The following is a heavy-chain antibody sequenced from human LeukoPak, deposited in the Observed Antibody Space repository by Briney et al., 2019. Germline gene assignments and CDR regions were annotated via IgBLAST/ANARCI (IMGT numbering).Heavy chain of an antibody. V-gene: IGHV4-59*11. CDR1: GGSISSHY. D-gene: IGHD3-10*01. Sequence: SETLSLTCNVSGGSISSHYWSWIRQPPGKGLEWIGYIYYSGITNYNPSLKSRVTISVDTSKNQFSLNLTSVTTADTAVYYCARVAGRYGVFEIWGQGTMVSVSS. CDR2: IYYSGIT. CDR3: ARVAGRYGVFEI. J-gene: IGHJ3*02.